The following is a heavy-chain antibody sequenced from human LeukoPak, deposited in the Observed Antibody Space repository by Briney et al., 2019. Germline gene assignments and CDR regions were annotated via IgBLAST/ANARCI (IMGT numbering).Heavy chain of an antibody. D-gene: IGHD3-10*01. V-gene: IGHV3-33*06. CDR2: IWYDGSNK. J-gene: IGHJ4*02. CDR3: AKELPGALDY. Sequence: GSMRLSCASSGFPFSSYGMHWVRPAPGKGLEWVAVIWYDGSNKYYADSVKGRFTIARDNSKNPLYLQMNSLRAEDTAVYYCAKELPGALDYWGQGTLVTVPS. CDR1: GFPFSSYG.